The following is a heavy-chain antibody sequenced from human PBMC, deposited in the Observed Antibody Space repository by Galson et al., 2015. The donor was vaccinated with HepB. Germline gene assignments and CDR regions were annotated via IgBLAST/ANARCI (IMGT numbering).Heavy chain of an antibody. J-gene: IGHJ4*02. V-gene: IGHV1-18*01. CDR1: GYTFSNYR. CDR2: ISVYNGDT. Sequence: SVKVSCKASGYTFSNYRLSWVRQAPGQGLEWMGWISVYNGDTKSAQKVQGKVTMTTDKPTRTAYMELRSLTSGDTAVYYCARESLTGWSLNYWGQGTPVTVPS. CDR3: ARESLTGWSLNY. D-gene: IGHD3-9*01.